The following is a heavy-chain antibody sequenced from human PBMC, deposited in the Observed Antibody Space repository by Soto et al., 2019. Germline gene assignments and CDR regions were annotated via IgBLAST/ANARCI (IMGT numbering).Heavy chain of an antibody. CDR1: GFTVSSNY. V-gene: IGHV3-66*01. CDR2: IYSGGST. J-gene: IGHJ6*02. CDR3: ARGSYYYYYGMDV. D-gene: IGHD6-13*01. Sequence: PGGSLRLSCAASGFTVSSNYMSWFRQAPGKGLEWVSVIYSGGSTYYADSVKGRFTISRDNSKNTLYLQMNSLRAEDTAVYYCARGSYYYYYGMDVWGQGTTVTVSS.